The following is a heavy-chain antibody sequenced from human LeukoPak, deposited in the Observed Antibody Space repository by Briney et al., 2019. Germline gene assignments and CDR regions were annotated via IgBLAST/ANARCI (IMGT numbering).Heavy chain of an antibody. CDR2: INPNTGGT. CDR3: VRDVHNWNDDY. J-gene: IGHJ4*02. D-gene: IGHD1-1*01. V-gene: IGHV1-2*02. CDR1: GYAFTGYN. Sequence: ASVKVSCKAAGYAFTGYNMHWVRQAPGQGLEWMGWINPNTGGTLYPQKLQGRVTLTRDTSINTAYMDLSSLRSDDTAIYYCVRDVHNWNDDYWGQGTLVTVSS.